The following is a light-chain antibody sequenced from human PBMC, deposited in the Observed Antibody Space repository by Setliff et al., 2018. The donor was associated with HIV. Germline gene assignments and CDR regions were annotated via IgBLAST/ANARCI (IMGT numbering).Light chain of an antibody. CDR1: SSDIGRYNL. CDR3: CSNTGSYTYV. V-gene: IGLV2-23*01. CDR2: QAT. Sequence: QSVLAQPASVSGSPGQSITISCTGTSSDIGRYNLVSWYQQYPGKAPKLMIYQATKRPSGVSNRFSGSKSGNTASLTISGLQAEDEADYYCCSNTGSYTYVFGSGTKVTVL. J-gene: IGLJ1*01.